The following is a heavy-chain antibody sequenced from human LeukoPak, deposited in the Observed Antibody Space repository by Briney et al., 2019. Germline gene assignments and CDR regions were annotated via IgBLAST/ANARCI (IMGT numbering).Heavy chain of an antibody. CDR3: AKRWDSTWSYFDL. J-gene: IGHJ4*02. CDR2: IQYDGDNK. V-gene: IGHV3-30*02. D-gene: IGHD1-26*01. CDR1: GFTFTRSA. Sequence: PGGSLRLSCVASGFTFTRSAIHWVRQAPGKGLEWVAFIQYDGDNKYYADSVRGRFTISRDDSQNTLYLQMNSLTVEDTAVYYCAKRWDSTWSYFDLWGQGTLVTVSS.